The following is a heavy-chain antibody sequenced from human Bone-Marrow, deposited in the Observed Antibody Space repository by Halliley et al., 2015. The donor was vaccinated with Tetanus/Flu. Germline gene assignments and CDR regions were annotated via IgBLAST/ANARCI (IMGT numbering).Heavy chain of an antibody. CDR2: IYYGGSI. CDR3: ARTLGGGYYYGLDV. J-gene: IGHJ6*02. V-gene: IGHV4-28*02. D-gene: IGHD3-16*01. Sequence: WVGYIYYGGSIYSSPSLKSRVTMSVDTSRNQFSLNLRSVSAADPAVYYCARTLGGGYYYGLDVWGQGTPVTVAS.